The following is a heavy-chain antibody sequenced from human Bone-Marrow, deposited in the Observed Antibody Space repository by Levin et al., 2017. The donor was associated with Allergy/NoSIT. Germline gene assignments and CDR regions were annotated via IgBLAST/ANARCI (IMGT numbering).Heavy chain of an antibody. CDR1: GFSFGKHA. J-gene: IGHJ6*02. D-gene: IGHD3-9*01. CDR3: AKELSETGYYYYGVDV. CDR2: ISGTGSST. V-gene: IGHV3-23*01. Sequence: PGGSLRLSCAASGFSFGKHAMTWMRQAPGRGLEWVAVISGTGSSTYYADSVKGRFAISRANSKNILYLQMNTLRAEDTAVYYCAKELSETGYYYYGVDVWGHGTTVTVSS.